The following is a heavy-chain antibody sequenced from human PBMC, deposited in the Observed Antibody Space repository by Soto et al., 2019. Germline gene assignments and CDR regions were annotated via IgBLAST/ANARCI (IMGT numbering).Heavy chain of an antibody. J-gene: IGHJ4*02. CDR1: GFTLSNYG. V-gene: IGHV3-23*01. Sequence: PGGSLRRSCAASGFTLSNYGMTWVRQAPGEGLEWVSTINGGGTTSYYADSVKGRFTISRDNSKHTLYLHINSLRDDDTAVYYCARRRGYCSGTMCPLAYWGQGTLVTVSS. CDR3: ARRRGYCSGTMCPLAY. CDR2: INGGGTTS. D-gene: IGHD2-15*01.